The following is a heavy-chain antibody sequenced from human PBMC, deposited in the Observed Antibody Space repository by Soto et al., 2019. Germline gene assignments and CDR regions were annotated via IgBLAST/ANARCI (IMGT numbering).Heavy chain of an antibody. CDR2: ISGSGDST. Sequence: EVQLLESGGGLVQPGGSLRLSCAASGFTFSSYAMSWVRQAPGKGLEWVSVISGSGDSTYYADSVRGRFTISRDNSKNTRYLQMKSLRAEDKAVYYWAKDRDGAAAGPTKFYGMDVWGQGTTVNVSS. V-gene: IGHV3-23*01. D-gene: IGHD6-13*01. J-gene: IGHJ6*02. CDR1: GFTFSSYA. CDR3: AKDRDGAAAGPTKFYGMDV.